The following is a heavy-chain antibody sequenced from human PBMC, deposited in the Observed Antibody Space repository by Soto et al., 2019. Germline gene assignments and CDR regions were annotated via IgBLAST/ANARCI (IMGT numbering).Heavy chain of an antibody. D-gene: IGHD4-17*01. V-gene: IGHV1-69*13. CDR2: IIPIFGTA. CDR3: ASFHIKKSGNYGDYEAWT. J-gene: IGHJ5*02. Sequence: GASVKVSCKASGGTFSSYAISWVRQAPGQGLEWMGGIIPIFGTANYAQKFQGRVTITADESTSTAYMELSSLRSEDTAVYYCASFHIKKSGNYGDYEAWTWGQGTLVTVSS. CDR1: GGTFSSYA.